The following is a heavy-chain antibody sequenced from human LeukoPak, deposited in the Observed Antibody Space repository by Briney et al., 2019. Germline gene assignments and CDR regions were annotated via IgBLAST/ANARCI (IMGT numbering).Heavy chain of an antibody. J-gene: IGHJ3*02. CDR3: ARDLPPLYSSSWSDAFDI. CDR2: INHSGST. Sequence: SETLSLTCAVYGGSFSGYYWSWIRQPPGKGLEWIGEINHSGSTNYNPSLKSRVTISVDTSKNQFSLKLSSVTAADTAVYYCARDLPPLYSSSWSDAFDIWGQGTMVTVSS. D-gene: IGHD6-13*01. V-gene: IGHV4-34*01. CDR1: GGSFSGYY.